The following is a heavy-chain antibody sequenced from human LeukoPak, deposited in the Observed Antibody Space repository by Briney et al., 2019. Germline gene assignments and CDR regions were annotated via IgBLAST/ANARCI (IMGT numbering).Heavy chain of an antibody. D-gene: IGHD5/OR15-5a*01. CDR3: ARGRQTIVWPRDARANWFDP. V-gene: IGHV4-34*01. CDR2: INHSGST. CDR1: GGSFSGYY. J-gene: IGHJ5*02. Sequence: SETLSLTCAVYGGSFSGYYWSWIRQPPGKGLEWIGEINHSGSTNYNPSLKSRVTISVDTSKNQFSLKLSSVTAADTAVYYCARGRQTIVWPRDARANWFDPWGQGTLVTVSS.